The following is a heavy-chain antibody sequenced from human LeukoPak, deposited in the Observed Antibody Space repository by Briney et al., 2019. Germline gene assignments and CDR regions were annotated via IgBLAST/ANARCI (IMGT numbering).Heavy chain of an antibody. V-gene: IGHV4-59*01. J-gene: IGHJ4*02. D-gene: IGHD4-23*01. CDR3: ASGMVTRTEDYFDY. Sequence: SETLSLTCTVSGGSISSYYWSWIRQPPGKGLEWIGYIYYSGSTNYNPSLKSRVTISVDTSKNQFSLKLSSVTAADTAVYYCASGMVTRTEDYFDYWGQGTLVTVSS. CDR1: GGSISSYY. CDR2: IYYSGST.